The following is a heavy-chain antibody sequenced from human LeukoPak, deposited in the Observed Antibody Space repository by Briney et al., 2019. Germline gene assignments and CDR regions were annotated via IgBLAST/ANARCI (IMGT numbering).Heavy chain of an antibody. CDR3: ARTTGGRFEPYSDY. D-gene: IGHD3-16*01. CDR2: IIPMLGIA. J-gene: IGHJ4*02. V-gene: IGHV1-69*04. CDR1: GGTFSSYA. Sequence: SVKVSCKASGGTFSSYAISGGRQAPGQGLGWRGRIIPMLGIANSAQKFQGRVTTTAANSTSPAYMELSSLRPEDTAVYYCARTTGGRFEPYSDYWGQGTLLTLPS.